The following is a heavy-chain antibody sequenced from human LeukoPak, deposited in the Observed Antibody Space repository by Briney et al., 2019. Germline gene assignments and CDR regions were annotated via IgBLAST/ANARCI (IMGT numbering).Heavy chain of an antibody. J-gene: IGHJ4*01. CDR2: ISSSGNSI. CDR1: GFTFSSYS. V-gene: IGHV3-48*01. Sequence: AGGSLRLSCAASGFTFSSYSMNWVRQAPGKGLEWVSYISSSGNSIYYADSVKGRFTISRDNAKDSLYLQMNSLRAEDTAMYYCARGFDYWGHGTLVTVSS. CDR3: ARGFDY.